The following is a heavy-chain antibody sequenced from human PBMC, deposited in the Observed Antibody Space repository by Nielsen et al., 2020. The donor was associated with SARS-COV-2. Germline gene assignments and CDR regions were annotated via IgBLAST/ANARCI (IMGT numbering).Heavy chain of an antibody. CDR3: ARVRSGYAMDV. CDR1: GFTFDDYA. CDR2: RSATSGNI. D-gene: IGHD1-26*01. V-gene: IGHV3-48*02. J-gene: IGHJ6*02. Sequence: GGSLRLSCAASGFTFDDYAMHWVRQAPGKGLESVSYRSATSGNIKYAESVKGRFTISSDNAKNSLYLQMSSLRDEDTAVYYCARVRSGYAMDVWGQGTTVTVSS.